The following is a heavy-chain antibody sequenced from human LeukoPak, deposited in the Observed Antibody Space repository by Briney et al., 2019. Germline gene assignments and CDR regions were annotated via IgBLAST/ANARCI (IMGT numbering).Heavy chain of an antibody. CDR1: WDSVSSNSAA. J-gene: IGHJ4*02. Sequence: SQTLSLTCAISWDSVSSNSAAWNWIRQSPSRGLEWLGRTYYRSKWYNDYAVSVKSRITINPDTSKNQFSLQLNSVTPEDTAGYYCAREEQLAVTANFDYWGQGTLVTVSS. CDR2: TYYRSKWYN. V-gene: IGHV6-1*01. D-gene: IGHD6-13*01. CDR3: AREEQLAVTANFDY.